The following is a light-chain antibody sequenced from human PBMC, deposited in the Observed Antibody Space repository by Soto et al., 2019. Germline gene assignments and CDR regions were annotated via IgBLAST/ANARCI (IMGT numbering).Light chain of an antibody. J-gene: IGLJ2*01. Sequence: QLVLTQPPSVSGAPGQRVTISCTGSSSNIGSGYDVHWYQQLPGTAPKLIIYGNSNRPSGVPDRFSGSKSGTSASLAITGLQAEDEAHYYCQSYESSLSGVVFGGGTKVTVL. V-gene: IGLV1-40*01. CDR1: SSNIGSGYD. CDR2: GNS. CDR3: QSYESSLSGVV.